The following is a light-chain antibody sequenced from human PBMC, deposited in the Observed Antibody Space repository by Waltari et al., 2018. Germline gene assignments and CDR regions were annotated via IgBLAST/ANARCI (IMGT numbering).Light chain of an antibody. J-gene: IGLJ2*01. CDR1: KLGDKY. V-gene: IGLV3-1*01. CDR2: QDS. CDR3: QAWDSSTVV. Sequence: SYELTQPPSVSVSPGQTASITCSGDKLGDKYACWYQQKPGQPPVLVIYQDSKRPSGIPERFPGSNSGSAATLTMSGTQAMDEADYYCQAWDSSTVVFGGGTKLTVL.